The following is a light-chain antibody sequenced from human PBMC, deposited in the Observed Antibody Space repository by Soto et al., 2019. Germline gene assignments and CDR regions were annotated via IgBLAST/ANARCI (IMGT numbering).Light chain of an antibody. CDR2: LEGSGS. J-gene: IGLJ2*01. Sequence: QLVLTQSSSASASLGSSVKLTCTLSSGHSTYIIAWHQQQPGKAPRYLMKLEGSGSYEGSGIPDRFSGSSSGADRYLTISNLQFEDEADYYCETWDTNVVVFGGGTKLTVL. CDR3: ETWDTNVVV. CDR1: SGHSTYI. V-gene: IGLV4-60*02.